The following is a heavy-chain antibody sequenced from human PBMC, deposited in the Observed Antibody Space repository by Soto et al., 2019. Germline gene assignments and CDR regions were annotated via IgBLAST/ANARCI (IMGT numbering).Heavy chain of an antibody. J-gene: IGHJ5*02. Sequence: EVQLVESGGGLVKPGGSLRLSCAASGFTFSSYSMNWVRQAPGKGLEWVSSISSSSSYIYYADSVKGRFTISRDNAKNSLYLQMNGLRAEDTAVYYCASLYCSGGSCYHLNWFDPWGQGTLVTVSS. CDR2: ISSSSSYI. V-gene: IGHV3-21*01. CDR3: ASLYCSGGSCYHLNWFDP. D-gene: IGHD2-15*01. CDR1: GFTFSSYS.